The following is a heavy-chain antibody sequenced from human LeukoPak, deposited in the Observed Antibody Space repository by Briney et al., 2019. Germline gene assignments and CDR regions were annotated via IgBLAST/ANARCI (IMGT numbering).Heavy chain of an antibody. D-gene: IGHD1-26*01. CDR3: ARGIVDMATSFGY. CDR2: IYTSGST. CDR1: GGSISSYY. J-gene: IGHJ4*02. Sequence: SETLSLTCTVSGGSISSYYWSWFRQPPGKGLEWIGRIYTSGSTNYNPSLRSRVTISVDTSKNQFSLKLTSVTAADTAVYYCARGIVDMATSFGYWGQGTLVTVSS. V-gene: IGHV4-4*08.